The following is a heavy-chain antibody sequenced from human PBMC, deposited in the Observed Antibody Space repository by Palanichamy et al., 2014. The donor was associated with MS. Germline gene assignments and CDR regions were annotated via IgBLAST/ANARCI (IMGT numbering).Heavy chain of an antibody. CDR2: IKSKTDGGTT. CDR1: GFTFSNAW. Sequence: EVQLVESGGGLVKPGGSLRLSCAASGFTFSNAWMSWVRQAPGKGLEWVGRIKSKTDGGTTDYAAPVKGRFTISRDDSKNTLYLQMNSLKTEDTAVYYCTTSSQNYYYYYGMDVWGQGTTVTVSS. J-gene: IGHJ6*02. V-gene: IGHV3-15*01. CDR3: TTSSQNYYYYYGMDV. D-gene: IGHD2-15*01.